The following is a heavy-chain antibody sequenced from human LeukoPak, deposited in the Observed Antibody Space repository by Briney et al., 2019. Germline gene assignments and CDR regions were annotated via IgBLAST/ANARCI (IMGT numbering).Heavy chain of an antibody. V-gene: IGHV3-15*01. CDR3: TTEGGATTWYNWFDP. CDR2: IKSKTDGGTT. Sequence: GGSLRLSCAASGFTFSNAWMSWVRQAPGKGLEWVGRIKSKTDGGTTDYAAPVKGRFPISRDDSKNTLYLQMNSLKTEDTAVYYCTTEGGATTWYNWFDPWGQGTLVTVSS. J-gene: IGHJ5*02. D-gene: IGHD1-26*01. CDR1: GFTFSNAW.